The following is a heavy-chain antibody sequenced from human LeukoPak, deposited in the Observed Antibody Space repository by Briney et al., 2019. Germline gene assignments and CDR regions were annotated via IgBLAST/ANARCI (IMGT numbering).Heavy chain of an antibody. Sequence: KTSETLSLTCAVYGGSFSGYYWSWIRQPPGKGLEWIGEINHSGSTNYNPSLKSRVTISVDTSKNQFSLKLSSVTAADTAVYYCARESHYYDSSGTNWFDPWGQGTLVTVSS. CDR2: INHSGST. CDR1: GGSFSGYY. CDR3: ARESHYYDSSGTNWFDP. V-gene: IGHV4-34*01. D-gene: IGHD3-22*01. J-gene: IGHJ5*02.